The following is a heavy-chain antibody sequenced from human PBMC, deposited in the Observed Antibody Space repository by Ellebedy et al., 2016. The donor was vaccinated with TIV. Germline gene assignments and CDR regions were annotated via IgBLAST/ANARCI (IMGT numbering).Heavy chain of an antibody. D-gene: IGHD3-10*01. V-gene: IGHV3-66*01. CDR1: GFTVSSNY. J-gene: IGHJ6*02. CDR3: ARGGYGSGSPATVPYYYYYGMDV. Sequence: GGSLRLXXAASGFTVSSNYMSWVRQAPGKGLEWVSVIYSGGSTYYADSVKGRFTISRDNSKNTLYLQMNSLRAEDTAVYYCARGGYGSGSPATVPYYYYYGMDVWGQGTTVTVSS. CDR2: IYSGGST.